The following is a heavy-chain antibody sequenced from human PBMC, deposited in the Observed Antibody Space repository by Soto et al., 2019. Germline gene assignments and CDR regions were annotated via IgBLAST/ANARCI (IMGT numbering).Heavy chain of an antibody. D-gene: IGHD2-15*01. CDR3: AREGYCSSGSCLSFDP. CDR1: GGTFSSYA. V-gene: IGHV1-69*13. Sequence: SVKVSCKASGGTFSSYAISWVRQAPGQGLEWMGVIIPIFGTANYAQKFQGRVTITADESTSTVYMERSSLKSEDTAVYYCAREGYCSSGSCLSFDPWGQGTLVTVSS. CDR2: IIPIFGTA. J-gene: IGHJ5*02.